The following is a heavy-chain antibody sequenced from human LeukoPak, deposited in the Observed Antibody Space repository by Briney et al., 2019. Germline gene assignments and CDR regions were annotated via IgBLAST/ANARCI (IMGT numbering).Heavy chain of an antibody. CDR1: GFTFSSYG. J-gene: IGHJ3*02. D-gene: IGHD6-6*01. CDR2: IRYDGSNK. Sequence: GGSLRLSCAASGFTFSSYGMHWVRQAPGKGLEWVAFIRYDGSNKYYADSVKGRFTISRDNSKNTLYLQMDSLRAEDTAVYYCAKDPQLGYAFGIWGQGTMVTVSS. V-gene: IGHV3-30*02. CDR3: AKDPQLGYAFGI.